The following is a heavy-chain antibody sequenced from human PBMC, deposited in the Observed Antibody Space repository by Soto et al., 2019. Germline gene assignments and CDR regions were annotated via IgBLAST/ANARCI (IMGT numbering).Heavy chain of an antibody. CDR3: ARANSGYDPFDY. Sequence: PSETLSLTCTVSGGSIKSSSYYWVWIRQPPGKGLEWIGSIYFSGSTWYNPSLKSRVTKSVDTSKNQFSLKLTSVTAADTAVYYCARANSGYDPFDYWGQGTLVTVSA. D-gene: IGHD5-12*01. CDR1: GGSIKSSSYY. J-gene: IGHJ4*02. CDR2: IYFSGST. V-gene: IGHV4-39*01.